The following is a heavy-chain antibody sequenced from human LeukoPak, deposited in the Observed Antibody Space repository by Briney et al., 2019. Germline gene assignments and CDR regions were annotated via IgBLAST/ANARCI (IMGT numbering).Heavy chain of an antibody. J-gene: IGHJ5*02. Sequence: GGSLRLSCAASGFTFSDYYMSWIRQAPGKGLEWVSYISSSSSYTNYADSVKGRFTISRDNAKNSLYLQMNSLRAEDTAVYYCATESPYGDGFDPWGQGTLVTVSS. CDR3: ATESPYGDGFDP. CDR2: ISSSSSYT. D-gene: IGHD4/OR15-4a*01. V-gene: IGHV3-11*06. CDR1: GFTFSDYY.